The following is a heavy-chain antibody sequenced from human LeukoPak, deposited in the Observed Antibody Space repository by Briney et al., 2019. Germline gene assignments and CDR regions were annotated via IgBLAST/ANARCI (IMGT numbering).Heavy chain of an antibody. CDR3: ATTLRGGPTGWANYFYYGMDV. CDR2: ISDSGST. D-gene: IGHD2-15*01. CDR1: AGSISTYY. Sequence: PSETLSLTCTVSAGSISTYYWSWIRQPPEKGLGWIGYISDSGSTNYSPSLMSRVTISADTSKNQFSLMLSSVTAADTAVYYCATTLRGGPTGWANYFYYGMDVWGQGTTVTVSS. J-gene: IGHJ6*02. V-gene: IGHV4-59*01.